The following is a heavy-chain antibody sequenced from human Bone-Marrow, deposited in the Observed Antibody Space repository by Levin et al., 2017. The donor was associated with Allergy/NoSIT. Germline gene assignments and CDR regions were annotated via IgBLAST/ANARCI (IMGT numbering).Heavy chain of an antibody. CDR1: GFNFSSYW. CDR2: INRDGSST. D-gene: IGHD4-17*01. CDR3: ARDRVTTNWYFDL. J-gene: IGHJ2*01. V-gene: IGHV3-74*01. Sequence: GESLKISCSASGFNFSSYWMHWVRQAPGKGLVWVSRINRDGSSTSYADSVKGRFTISRGNAKNTLYLQMNSLRAEDTSVYYCARDRVTTNWYFDLWSRGTLVTVSS.